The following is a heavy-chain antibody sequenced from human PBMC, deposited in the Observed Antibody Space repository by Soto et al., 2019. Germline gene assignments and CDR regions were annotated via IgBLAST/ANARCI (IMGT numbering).Heavy chain of an antibody. D-gene: IGHD1-26*01. CDR1: GGSISSYY. Sequence: QVQLQESGPGLAKPSETLSLTCTVSGGSISSYYWSWIRQPPGKGLEWIGYIYYSGSTNYNASLKSRVTLSVDTSKNQFSLKLSSVTAADTAVYYCARRYGGNFDYWGQGTLVTVSS. V-gene: IGHV4-59*01. CDR2: IYYSGST. J-gene: IGHJ4*02. CDR3: ARRYGGNFDY.